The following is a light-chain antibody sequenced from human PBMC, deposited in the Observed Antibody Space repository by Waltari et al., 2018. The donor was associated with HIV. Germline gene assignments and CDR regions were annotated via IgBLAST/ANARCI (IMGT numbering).Light chain of an antibody. J-gene: IGLJ3*02. CDR3: QSADSSGTWV. Sequence: SYELTQPPSVSVSPGQPARITCSGDALPKQYAYWYQQRPGQAPVAVRYKDSERPSGIPERFSGSSSGTTVTLTISGVQAEDEADYYCQSADSSGTWVFGGGTKLTVL. CDR1: ALPKQY. CDR2: KDS. V-gene: IGLV3-25*03.